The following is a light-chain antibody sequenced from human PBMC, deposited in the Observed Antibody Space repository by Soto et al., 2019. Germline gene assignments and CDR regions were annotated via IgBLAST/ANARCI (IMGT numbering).Light chain of an antibody. J-gene: IGLJ2*01. CDR1: TSDIGAYNY. V-gene: IGLV2-14*03. CDR2: DVS. Sequence: QSALAQPASVSGSPGQSITISCTGTTSDIGAYNYVSWYQHHPGKAPKVMIYDVSNRPSGVSIRFSGSKSGTTASLTISGLRAEVEADYYCSSYSSSSTLMIFGGGTKLTVL. CDR3: SSYSSSSTLMI.